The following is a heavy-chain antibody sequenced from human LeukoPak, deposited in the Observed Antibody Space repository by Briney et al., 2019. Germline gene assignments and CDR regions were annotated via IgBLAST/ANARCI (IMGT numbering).Heavy chain of an antibody. V-gene: IGHV1-8*01. CDR3: ARVVGYYGSGSYSSPGGYYYYYYMDV. CDR2: MNPNSGNT. D-gene: IGHD3-10*01. Sequence: ASVKVSCKASGYTFTSYDINWVRQATGQGLEWMGWMNPNSGNTGYAQKFQGRVTMTRNTSISTAYMELSSLRSEDTAVYYCARVVGYYGSGSYSSPGGYYYYYYMDVWGKGTTVTISS. CDR1: GYTFTSYD. J-gene: IGHJ6*03.